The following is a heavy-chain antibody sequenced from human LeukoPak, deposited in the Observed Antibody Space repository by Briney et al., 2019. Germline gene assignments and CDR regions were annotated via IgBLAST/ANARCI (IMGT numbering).Heavy chain of an antibody. CDR1: GYTFTGYY. CDR2: IIPIFGTA. J-gene: IGHJ5*02. V-gene: IGHV1-69*13. CDR3: ARGGRLRYFDWSYNDNNWFDP. D-gene: IGHD3-9*01. Sequence: SVKVSCKASGYTFTGYYMHWVRQAPGQGLEWMGGIIPIFGTANYAQKFQGRVAITADESTSTAYMELSSLRSEDTAVYYCARGGRLRYFDWSYNDNNWFDPWGQGTLVTVSS.